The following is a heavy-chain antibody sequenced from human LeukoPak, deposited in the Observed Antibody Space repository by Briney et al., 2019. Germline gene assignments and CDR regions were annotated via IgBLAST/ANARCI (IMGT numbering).Heavy chain of an antibody. CDR2: IHTTGST. J-gene: IGHJ5*02. Sequence: SETLSLTCTVSGVSIRSYYWTWIRQPAGKGLEWIGRIHTTGSTNYNPSLKSRVTMSVDTSKNQFSLKLTSVTAADTAVYYCAREWYQLLSNWFDPWGQGTLVTVSS. D-gene: IGHD2-2*01. V-gene: IGHV4-4*07. CDR1: GVSIRSYY. CDR3: AREWYQLLSNWFDP.